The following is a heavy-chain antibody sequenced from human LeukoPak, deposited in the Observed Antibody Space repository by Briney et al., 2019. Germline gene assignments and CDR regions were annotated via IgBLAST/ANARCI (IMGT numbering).Heavy chain of an antibody. D-gene: IGHD2-8*02. CDR2: IFPSGGEI. J-gene: IGHJ4*02. CDR1: GFTFSTFA. CDR3: ATYRQVLLPFES. Sequence: GGSLRLSCAASGFTFSTFAMIWVRQPPGKGLEWVSSIFPSGGEIHYADSVRGRFTITRDNSKSTLSLQMNSLRAEDTAIYYCATYRQVLLPFESWGQGTLVTVSS. V-gene: IGHV3-23*01.